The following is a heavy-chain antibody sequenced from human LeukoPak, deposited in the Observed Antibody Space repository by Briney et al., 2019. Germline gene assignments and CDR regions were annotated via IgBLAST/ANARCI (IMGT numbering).Heavy chain of an antibody. CDR3: AKNLRPCGGDYYYLFDY. J-gene: IGHJ4*02. CDR2: ISRSGGSP. CDR1: GFTFGNYA. Sequence: GGSLRLSCAASGFTFGNYAMTWVRQAPGKGLEWVSTISRSGGSPYHTDSVKGRFTISRVNSKNTLYLQMNSLRAEETAVYYCAKNLRPCGGDYYYLFDYWGQGTLVTVSA. D-gene: IGHD2-21*02. V-gene: IGHV3-23*01.